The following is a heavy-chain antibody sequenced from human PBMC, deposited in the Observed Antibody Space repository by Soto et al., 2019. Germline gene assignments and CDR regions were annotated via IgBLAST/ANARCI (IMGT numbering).Heavy chain of an antibody. J-gene: IGHJ6*02. CDR1: GYTFTSYG. D-gene: IGHD3-3*01. CDR2: ISAYNGNT. Sequence: ASVKVSCKASGYTFTSYGISWVRQAPGQGLEWMGWISAYNGNTNYAQKLQGRVTMTTDTSTSTAYMELRSLRSDDTAVYYCARRSTIFGVVITPSFYYYGMDVWGQGTTVTVSS. CDR3: ARRSTIFGVVITPSFYYYGMDV. V-gene: IGHV1-18*04.